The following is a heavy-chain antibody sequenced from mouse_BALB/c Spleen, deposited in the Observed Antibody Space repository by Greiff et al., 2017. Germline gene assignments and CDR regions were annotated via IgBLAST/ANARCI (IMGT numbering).Heavy chain of an antibody. D-gene: IGHD2-1*01. CDR1: GFTFSDYY. V-gene: IGHV5-4*02. CDR2: ISDGGSYT. J-gene: IGHJ2*01. Sequence: EVQLVESGGGLVKPGGSLKLSCAASGFTFSDYYMYWVRQTPEKRLEWVATISDGGSYTYYPDSVKGRFTISRDNAKNNLYLQMSSLKSEDTAMYYCARAVNYDLYYFDYWGQGTTLTVSS. CDR3: ARAVNYDLYYFDY.